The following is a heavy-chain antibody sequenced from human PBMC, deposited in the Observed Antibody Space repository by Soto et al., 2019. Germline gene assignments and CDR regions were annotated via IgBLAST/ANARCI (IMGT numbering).Heavy chain of an antibody. Sequence: ASVKVSCKAPGYTFTSYDINWVRQATGQGLEWMGWMNPNSGNTGYAQKFQGRVTMTRNTSISTAYMELSSLRSEDTAVYYCARVWTVGGYYYYGMDVWGQGTTVTVSS. V-gene: IGHV1-8*01. CDR3: ARVWTVGGYYYYGMDV. CDR1: GYTFTSYD. CDR2: MNPNSGNT. D-gene: IGHD3-10*01. J-gene: IGHJ6*02.